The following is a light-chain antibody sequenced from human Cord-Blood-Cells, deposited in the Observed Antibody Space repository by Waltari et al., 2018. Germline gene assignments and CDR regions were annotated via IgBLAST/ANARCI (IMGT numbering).Light chain of an antibody. CDR1: QDISNY. V-gene: IGKV1-33*01. CDR3: QQYDNLPYS. J-gene: IGKJ2*03. Sequence: DIQLTQSPSSLSASVGDKVTTTCQPSQDISNYLNWDQQKPGKAPKLLIYDASNLETGVPSRFSGSGSGTDFTFTISSLQPEDIATYYCQQYDNLPYSFGQGTKLEIK. CDR2: DAS.